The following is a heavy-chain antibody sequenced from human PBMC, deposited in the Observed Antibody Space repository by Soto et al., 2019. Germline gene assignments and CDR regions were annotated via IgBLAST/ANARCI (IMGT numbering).Heavy chain of an antibody. CDR2: INPSGGST. J-gene: IGHJ6*02. Sequence: AASVKVSCKASGYTFTSCYMHWVRQAPGQGLEWMGIINPSGGSTSYAQKFQGRVTMTRDTSTSTVYTELSSLRSEDTAVYYCARDPAPYCSSTSCVRRHYGMDVWGQGTTVTVSS. CDR1: GYTFTSCY. CDR3: ARDPAPYCSSTSCVRRHYGMDV. V-gene: IGHV1-46*01. D-gene: IGHD2-2*01.